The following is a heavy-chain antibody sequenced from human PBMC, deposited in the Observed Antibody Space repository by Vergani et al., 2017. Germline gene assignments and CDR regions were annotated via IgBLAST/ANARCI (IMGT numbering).Heavy chain of an antibody. CDR3: AKDTRGGYSYGFDAFDI. CDR1: GFTFDDYA. Sequence: EVQLVESGGGLVQPGRSLRLSCAASGFTFDDYAMHWVRQAPGKGLEWVSGLSWNSGSIGYADSVKGRFTISRDNAKNSLYLQMNSLRAEDTAVYYCAKDTRGGYSYGFDAFDIWGQGTMVTVSS. D-gene: IGHD5-18*01. J-gene: IGHJ3*02. CDR2: LSWNSGSI. V-gene: IGHV3-9*01.